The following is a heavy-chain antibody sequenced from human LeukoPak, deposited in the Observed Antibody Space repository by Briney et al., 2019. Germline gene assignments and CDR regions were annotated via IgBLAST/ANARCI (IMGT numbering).Heavy chain of an antibody. CDR1: GFTFSNYD. D-gene: IGHD6-19*01. CDR3: ANSRYSSGWYFDC. J-gene: IGHJ4*02. CDR2: ISYDGSNK. Sequence: GGSLSLSCAASGFTFSNYDMHWVRQAPGKGLEWVAVISYDGSNKYYADSVKGRFTISRDTSKNTLYLQMNSLRAEDTAVYYCANSRYSSGWYFDCWGQGTLVTVSS. V-gene: IGHV3-30*18.